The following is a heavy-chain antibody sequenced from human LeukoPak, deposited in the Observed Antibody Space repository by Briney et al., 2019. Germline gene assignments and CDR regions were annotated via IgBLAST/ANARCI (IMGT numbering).Heavy chain of an antibody. CDR3: ARDRYYYDSSGYYIFDY. Sequence: SETLSLTCAVYGGSFSGYYWSWIRQPAGKGLEWIGRIYTSGSTNYNPSLKSRVTMSVDTSKNQFSLKLSSVTAADTAVYYCARDRYYYDSSGYYIFDYWGQGTLVTVSS. J-gene: IGHJ4*02. CDR1: GGSFSGYY. CDR2: IYTSGST. D-gene: IGHD3-22*01. V-gene: IGHV4-59*10.